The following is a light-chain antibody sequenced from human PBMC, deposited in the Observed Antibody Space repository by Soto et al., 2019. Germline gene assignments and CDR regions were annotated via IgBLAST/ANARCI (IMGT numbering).Light chain of an antibody. V-gene: IGKV1-33*01. CDR1: QDISNY. Sequence: DIQMTQSPSSLSASVGDRVTITCQASQDISNYLNWYQQKPGKAPKLLIYDASNLETGVPSRFSGCGSGTDFTFTISRLQPEDIATYYCHQYDNLPYTFGQGTKLEIK. CDR2: DAS. J-gene: IGKJ2*01. CDR3: HQYDNLPYT.